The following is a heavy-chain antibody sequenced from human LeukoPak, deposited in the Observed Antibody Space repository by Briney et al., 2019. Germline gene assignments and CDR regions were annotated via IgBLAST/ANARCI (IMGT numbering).Heavy chain of an antibody. CDR1: GGSFSGYY. Sequence: SETLSLTCAVYGGSFSGYYWSWIRQPPGKGLEWIGEINHSGSTNYNPSLKSRVTISVDTSKNQFSLKLSSVTAADTAVYYCMRTLHIVVVTAHDPRRRFDPWGQGTLVTVSS. CDR2: INHSGST. J-gene: IGHJ5*02. V-gene: IGHV4-34*01. D-gene: IGHD2-21*02. CDR3: MRTLHIVVVTAHDPRRRFDP.